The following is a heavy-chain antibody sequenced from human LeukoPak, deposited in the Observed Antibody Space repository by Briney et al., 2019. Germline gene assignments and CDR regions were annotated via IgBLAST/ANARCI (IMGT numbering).Heavy chain of an antibody. CDR2: IYYSGST. CDR1: DGSISTYY. J-gene: IGHJ4*02. V-gene: IGHV4-59*01. Sequence: SETPSLTCTVSDGSISTYYWSWIRQPPGKGLEWIGYIYYSGSTNYNPSLKSRVTISVDTSKNQFSLKLSSVTAADTAVYYCATSGRKGGSYRGAWDFDYWGQGTLVTVSS. D-gene: IGHD1-26*01. CDR3: ATSGRKGGSYRGAWDFDY.